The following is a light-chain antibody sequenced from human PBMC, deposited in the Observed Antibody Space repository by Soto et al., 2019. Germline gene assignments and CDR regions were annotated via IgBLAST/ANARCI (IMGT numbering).Light chain of an antibody. CDR1: QTVSSN. V-gene: IGKV3-15*01. J-gene: IGKJ1*01. CDR2: GAS. CDR3: QQYNNWPRT. Sequence: EIVMTQFTATLSVSPGERATLSCRASQTVSSNLAWYQQKPGQAPRLLIYGASTRATGIPARFSGSGSGTEFTLTISSLQSEDFAVYYCQQYNNWPRTFGQGTKVEIK.